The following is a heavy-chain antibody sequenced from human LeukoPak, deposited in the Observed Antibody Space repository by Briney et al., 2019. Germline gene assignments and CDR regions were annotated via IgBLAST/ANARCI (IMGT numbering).Heavy chain of an antibody. J-gene: IGHJ4*02. CDR3: ARGIYSGSYHDY. D-gene: IGHD1-26*01. CDR2: IYYSGST. Sequence: PSGTLSLTCTVSGGSISSYYWSWIRQPPGKGLEWIGYIYYSGSTNYNPSLKSRVTISVDTSRNQFSLKLSSVTAADTAVYYCARGIYSGSYHDYWGQGTLVTVSS. V-gene: IGHV4-59*08. CDR1: GGSISSYY.